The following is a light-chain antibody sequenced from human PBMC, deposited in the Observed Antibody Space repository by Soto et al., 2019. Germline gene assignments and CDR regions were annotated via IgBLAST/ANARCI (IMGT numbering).Light chain of an antibody. J-gene: IGKJ2*01. CDR2: DAS. V-gene: IGKV3-15*01. CDR1: QTIDNT. CDR3: QHYNYWTYT. Sequence: EIVMTQSPATLSLSPGERATLSCRASQTIDNTLAWYQRKPGQAPRLLIYDASTRATGVPARFSGSGSGTDFTLTISSLQSEDFAVYYCQHYNYWTYTCGQGTKVDIK.